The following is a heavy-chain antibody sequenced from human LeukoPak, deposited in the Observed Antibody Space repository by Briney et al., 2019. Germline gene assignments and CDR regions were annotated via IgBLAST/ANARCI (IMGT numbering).Heavy chain of an antibody. CDR3: ARGGSLRLGVPNWFDP. V-gene: IGHV4-59*01. CDR1: GGSISSYY. Sequence: SETLSLTCTVSGGSISSYYWSWIRQPPGKGLEWIGYIYYSGSTNYNPSLKSRVTISVDTSKNQFSLKLSSVTAADTAVYYCARGGSLRLGVPNWFDPWGQGTLVTVSS. J-gene: IGHJ5*02. CDR2: IYYSGST. D-gene: IGHD3-16*01.